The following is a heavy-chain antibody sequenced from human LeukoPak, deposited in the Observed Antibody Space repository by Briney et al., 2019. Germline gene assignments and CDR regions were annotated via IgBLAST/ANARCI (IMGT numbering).Heavy chain of an antibody. D-gene: IGHD2-8*01. Sequence: PSDTLSLTCIVSGGSISSTTYYWGWIRQPPGKGPEWIGSIYYSGSTWYNPSLKSRVTVSADTSKNQFSLKLTSVTAADTAVYYCARDRACSNGVCSYFDYWGQGTVVTVSS. J-gene: IGHJ4*02. CDR1: GGSISSTTYY. CDR3: ARDRACSNGVCSYFDY. CDR2: IYYSGST. V-gene: IGHV4-39*01.